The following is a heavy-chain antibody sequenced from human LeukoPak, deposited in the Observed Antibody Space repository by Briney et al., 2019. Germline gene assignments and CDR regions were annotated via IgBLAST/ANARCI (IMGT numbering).Heavy chain of an antibody. J-gene: IGHJ4*02. D-gene: IGHD3-16*02. CDR1: GFTFSSYT. CDR2: ITSSSYI. Sequence: GGSLRLSCAASGFTFSSYTINWVRQAPGKGLEWASSITSSSYIYYADSVKGRFTISRDNAKNSLYLQMNSLRAEDTAVYYCARDRDYDYVWGSYRPDYFAYWGQGTLVTVSS. CDR3: ARDRDYDYVWGSYRPDYFAY. V-gene: IGHV3-21*01.